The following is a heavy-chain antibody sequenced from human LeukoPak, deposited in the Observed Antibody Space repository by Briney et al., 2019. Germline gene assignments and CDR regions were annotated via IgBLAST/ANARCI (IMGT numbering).Heavy chain of an antibody. V-gene: IGHV4-34*01. D-gene: IGHD3-3*01. CDR1: GGSFSGYY. J-gene: IGHJ4*02. CDR3: ARGRYTIFGKTHYFDY. Sequence: SETLSLTCAVYGGSFSGYYWSWIRQPPGKGLEWIGEINHSGSTNYNPSLKSRVTISVDTSKNQFSLKLSSVTAADTAVYYCARGRYTIFGKTHYFDYWGQGTLVTVSS. CDR2: INHSGST.